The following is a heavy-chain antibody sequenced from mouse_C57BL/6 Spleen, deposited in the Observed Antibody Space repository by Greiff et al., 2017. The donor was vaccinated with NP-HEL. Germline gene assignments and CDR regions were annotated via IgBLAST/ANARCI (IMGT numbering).Heavy chain of an antibody. CDR1: GFTFSSYA. V-gene: IGHV5-9-1*02. J-gene: IGHJ3*01. CDR3: TRDYGSSPGFAY. CDR2: ISSGGDYI. D-gene: IGHD1-1*01. Sequence: EVKVVESGEGLVKPGGSLKLSCAASGFTFSSYAMSWVRQTPEKRLEWVAYISSGGDYIYYADNVKGRFTISRDNARNTLYLQMSSLKSEDTAMYYCTRDYGSSPGFAYWGQGTLVTVSA.